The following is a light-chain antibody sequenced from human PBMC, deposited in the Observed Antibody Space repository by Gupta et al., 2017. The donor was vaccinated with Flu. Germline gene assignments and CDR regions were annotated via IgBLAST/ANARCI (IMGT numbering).Light chain of an antibody. CDR3: SSYTSSSTLGV. CDR2: EVS. Sequence: SALTQPASVSGSPGQSITVSCTGTSSDIGAYNYVSWYQQHPGKAPKLMIYEVSYRPSGVSNRFSGSKSGNTASLTISGLQAEDEAYYYCSSYTSSSTLGVFGGGTKLTVL. CDR1: SSDIGAYNY. V-gene: IGLV2-14*01. J-gene: IGLJ3*02.